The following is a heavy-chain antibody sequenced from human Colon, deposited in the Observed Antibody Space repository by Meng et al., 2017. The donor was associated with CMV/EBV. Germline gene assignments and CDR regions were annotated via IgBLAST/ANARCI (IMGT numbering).Heavy chain of an antibody. J-gene: IGHJ4*02. CDR1: GYTFPSLD. CDR3: ARGIEAGLDY. V-gene: IGHV1-8*01. CDR2: MNPSRGIT. Sequence: VSCTASGYTFPSLDINWVRQATGQGPEWMGWMNPSRGITAYAQKFQGRVTMTRDTSIDTAYMELTSLKSEDTAIYYCARGIEAGLDYWGQGTLVTVSS. D-gene: IGHD5-12*01.